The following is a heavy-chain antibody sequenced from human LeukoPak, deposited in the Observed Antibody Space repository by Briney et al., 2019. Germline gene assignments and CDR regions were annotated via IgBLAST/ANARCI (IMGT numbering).Heavy chain of an antibody. CDR2: INSDGRST. CDR1: GFTFTNFG. Sequence: PGGSLRLSCVASGFTFTNFGMIWVRQAPGKGLVWVSYINSDGRSTTYADSVKGRFTISRDNAKNTLYLQMNSLRAEDTAIYYCTRNYNGMSYWGQGTLVIVSS. J-gene: IGHJ4*02. D-gene: IGHD1-26*01. CDR3: TRNYNGMSY. V-gene: IGHV3-74*01.